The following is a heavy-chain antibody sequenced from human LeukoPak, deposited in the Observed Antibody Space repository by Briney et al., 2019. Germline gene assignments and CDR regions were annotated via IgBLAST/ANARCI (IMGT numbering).Heavy chain of an antibody. CDR3: ARGAAWLLLGSLSHPAKYYFDY. D-gene: IGHD3-9*01. Sequence: GSLRLSCAASGFTFSSYAMSWIRQPPGKGLEWIGEINHSGSTNYNPSLKSRVTISVDTSKNQFSLKLSSVTAADTAVYYCARGAAWLLLGSLSHPAKYYFDYWGQGTLVTVSS. CDR2: INHSGST. J-gene: IGHJ4*02. CDR1: GFTFSSYA. V-gene: IGHV4-34*01.